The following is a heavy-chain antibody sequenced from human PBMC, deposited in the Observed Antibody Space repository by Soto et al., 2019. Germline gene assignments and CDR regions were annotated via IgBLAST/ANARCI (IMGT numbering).Heavy chain of an antibody. CDR1: GFTFSDHY. Sequence: GGSLRLSCAASGFTFSDHYMDWVRQAPGKGLEWVGRTRNKANSYTTEYAESVKGRFTISRDDSKNSLYLQMNSLKTEDTAVYYCARVVAEDSSGYYFDYWGQGTLVTVSS. J-gene: IGHJ4*02. CDR3: ARVVAEDSSGYYFDY. CDR2: TRNKANSYTT. D-gene: IGHD3-22*01. V-gene: IGHV3-72*01.